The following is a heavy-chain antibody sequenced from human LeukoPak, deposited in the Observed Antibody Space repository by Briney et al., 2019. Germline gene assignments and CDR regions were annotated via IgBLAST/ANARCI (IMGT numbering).Heavy chain of an antibody. V-gene: IGHV3-7*01. CDR3: ARDSAGNDY. CDR1: GFTFSTYW. Sequence: GGSLRLSCAASGFTFSTYWMSWVRQAPGKGLEWVANIKQDGSEKYYIDSVKGRFTISRDNAKNSLYLQMNSLRAEDTAMCYCARDSAGNDYWGQGTLVTVSS. J-gene: IGHJ4*02. D-gene: IGHD6-13*01. CDR2: IKQDGSEK.